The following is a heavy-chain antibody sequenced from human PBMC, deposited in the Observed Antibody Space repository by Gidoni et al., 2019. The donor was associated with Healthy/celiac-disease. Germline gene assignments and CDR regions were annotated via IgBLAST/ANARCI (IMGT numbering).Heavy chain of an antibody. D-gene: IGHD3-16*02. V-gene: IGHV1-46*01. J-gene: IGHJ6*02. CDR2: INPSGGST. CDR3: ARDSVYDYVWGSYRYSGYYGMDV. Sequence: QVQLVQSGAEVKKPGASVKVSCKASGYTFTRYYMHWVRQAPGQGLEWMGIINPSGGSTSYAQKFQGRVTMTRDTSTSTVYMELSSLRSEDTAVYYCARDSVYDYVWGSYRYSGYYGMDVWGQGTTVTVSS. CDR1: GYTFTRYY.